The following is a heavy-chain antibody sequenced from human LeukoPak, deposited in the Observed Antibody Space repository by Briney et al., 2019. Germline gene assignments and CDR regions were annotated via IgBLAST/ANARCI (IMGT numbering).Heavy chain of an antibody. J-gene: IGHJ3*02. CDR1: GGSISSSSYY. D-gene: IGHD3-10*01. CDR2: IYYSGST. V-gene: IGHV4-39*07. Sequence: SETLSLTCTVSGGSISSSSYYWGWIRQPPGKGLEWTGSIYYSGSTYYNPSLKSRVTISVDTSKNQFSLKLSSVTAADTAVYYCARGELLWFGANAFDIWGQGTMVTVSS. CDR3: ARGELLWFGANAFDI.